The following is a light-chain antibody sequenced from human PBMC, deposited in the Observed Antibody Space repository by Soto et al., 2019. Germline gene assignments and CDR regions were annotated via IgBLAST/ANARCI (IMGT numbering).Light chain of an antibody. V-gene: IGKV1-33*01. Sequence: DIQMTQSPSSLSASIGARVTITCQASQDIQRNLNWLQQKPGKAPRLLIYYASNLETGVPSRFSGSGSGTHYTLTISSLQPEDIGTYFCQQYDNLPYTFGQATKVEIK. CDR3: QQYDNLPYT. J-gene: IGKJ2*01. CDR2: YAS. CDR1: QDIQRN.